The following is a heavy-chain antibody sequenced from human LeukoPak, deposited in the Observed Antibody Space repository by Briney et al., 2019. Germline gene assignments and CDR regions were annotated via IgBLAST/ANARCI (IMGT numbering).Heavy chain of an antibody. CDR3: ARGGGYAWDY. J-gene: IGHJ4*02. D-gene: IGHD5-12*01. Sequence: GGSLTLSCATSGFTFTTYWMNWVRQAPGKGLEWVANIKQDGSEKYYVDSVKGRFTISGDNARNSLYLQMNSLRADDTAVYYCARGGGYAWDYWGQGTLVTVSS. CDR2: IKQDGSEK. V-gene: IGHV3-7*01. CDR1: GFTFTTYW.